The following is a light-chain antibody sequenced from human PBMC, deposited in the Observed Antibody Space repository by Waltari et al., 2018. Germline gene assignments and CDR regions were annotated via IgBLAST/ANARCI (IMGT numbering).Light chain of an antibody. CDR1: RSVSFK. J-gene: IGKJ4*01. Sequence: EILLTQSPATLSVSPGEGANLSCRASRSVSFKLAWYQQKPGQAPRLLIYGASTRATGVPARFSGGGSGTEFTLTITRLQSEDFSVYYCQQYNNWPLTFGGGTKVEIK. CDR2: GAS. CDR3: QQYNNWPLT. V-gene: IGKV3-15*01.